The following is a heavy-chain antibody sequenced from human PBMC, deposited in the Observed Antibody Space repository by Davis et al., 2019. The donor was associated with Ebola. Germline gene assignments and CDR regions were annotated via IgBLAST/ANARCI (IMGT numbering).Heavy chain of an antibody. J-gene: IGHJ4*02. V-gene: IGHV3-30*03. CDR3: ARGTAGFFDY. CDR2: IRFDGSNQ. D-gene: IGHD3-9*01. CDR1: GFTFSNYA. Sequence: GGSLRLSCEASGFTPSGFTFSNYAMHWVRQAPGKGLEWVTVIRFDGSNQYYADSVKGRFTISRDNSKNTLNLQMNSLRLEDTAMYYCARGTAGFFDYWGQGILVTVSS.